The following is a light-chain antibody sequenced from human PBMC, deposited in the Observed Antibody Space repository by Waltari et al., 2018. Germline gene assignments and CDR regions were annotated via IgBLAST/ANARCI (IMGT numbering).Light chain of an antibody. CDR2: AAS. CDR3: QQSYSTPWT. J-gene: IGKJ1*01. V-gene: IGKV1-39*01. CDR1: QIINNY. Sequence: DIQMTQSPSSLSASVGDRVTITCLASQIINNYLNWYQQKPGKTPKLLIYAASTWETGVPSRFSGSGSGTDFTLTISSLQPEDVATYYCQQSYSTPWTFGQGTKVEIK.